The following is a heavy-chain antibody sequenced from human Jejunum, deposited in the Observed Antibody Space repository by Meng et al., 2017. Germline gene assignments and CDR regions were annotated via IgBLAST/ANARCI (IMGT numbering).Heavy chain of an antibody. CDR1: GFTFSSYA. CDR2: LSVSGTST. Sequence: VQLVASGVGLVQPGGSLRLSCAASGFTFSSYAMSWVRQAPGKGLEWVSGLSVSGTSTYYADSVKGRFTISRDNSQSTLSLQVNTVRVEDTAVYYCVRDYNDGIGRLDYWGQGTLVTVSS. V-gene: IGHV3-23*04. D-gene: IGHD3-22*01. J-gene: IGHJ4*02. CDR3: VRDYNDGIGRLDY.